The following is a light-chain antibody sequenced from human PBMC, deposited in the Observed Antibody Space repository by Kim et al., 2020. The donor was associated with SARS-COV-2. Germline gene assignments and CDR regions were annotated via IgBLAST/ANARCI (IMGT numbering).Light chain of an antibody. V-gene: IGLV3-1*01. CDR3: QAWDSSTVV. Sequence: VAPGETASITCSGDEWGDKYACWYQQKPGQSPVLVIYQDSKRPSGVPERFSGSNSGNTATLTISGTQAMDEADYYCQAWDSSTVVFGGGTQLTVL. CDR1: EWGDKY. J-gene: IGLJ2*01. CDR2: QDS.